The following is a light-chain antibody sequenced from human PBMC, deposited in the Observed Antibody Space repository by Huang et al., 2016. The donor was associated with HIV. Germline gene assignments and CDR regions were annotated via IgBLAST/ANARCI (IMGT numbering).Light chain of an antibody. CDR2: DAS. CDR3: QQRINWPRT. V-gene: IGKV3-11*01. J-gene: IGKJ1*01. Sequence: EIVLTQSPATLSLSPGERATLSCRASQSVSSSLAWYQQKPGQAPRLRIYDASNRATGIPARFIGSGSGTDFTLTISSLEPEDFAVYYCQQRINWPRTFGQGTKVEI. CDR1: QSVSSS.